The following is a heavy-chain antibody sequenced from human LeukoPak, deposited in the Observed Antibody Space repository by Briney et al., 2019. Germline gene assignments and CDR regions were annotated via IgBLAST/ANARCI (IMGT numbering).Heavy chain of an antibody. CDR1: GFAFSRYA. Sequence: GGSLRLSCAASGFAFSRYAMTWVRQSPEKGLEWVSAITGSGADTHHADSVKGRFTISRDNHKNTLYLQMDSLRAEDTAVYYCARWSYEKALDYWGQGTLVTVSS. V-gene: IGHV3-23*01. CDR3: ARWSYEKALDY. J-gene: IGHJ4*02. CDR2: ITGSGADT. D-gene: IGHD1-26*01.